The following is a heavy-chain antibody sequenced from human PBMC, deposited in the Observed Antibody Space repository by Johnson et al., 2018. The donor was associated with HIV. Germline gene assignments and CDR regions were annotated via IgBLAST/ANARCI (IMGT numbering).Heavy chain of an antibody. V-gene: IGHV3-33*01. Sequence: QVQLVESGGGLVQPGRSLRLSCAASGFAFSNYGMHWVRQAPGKGLEWVAVIWYDGSNKYYADSVKGRFTISRDSSKNTLYLKMNSLRAEDTAVYYCARDRKSGSYGVDAFDIWGQGTMVTVSS. J-gene: IGHJ3*02. CDR2: IWYDGSNK. CDR3: ARDRKSGSYGVDAFDI. CDR1: GFAFSNYG. D-gene: IGHD1-26*01.